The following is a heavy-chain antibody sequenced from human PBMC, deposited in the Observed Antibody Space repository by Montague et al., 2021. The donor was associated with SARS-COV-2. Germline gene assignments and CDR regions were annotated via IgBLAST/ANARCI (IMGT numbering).Heavy chain of an antibody. V-gene: IGHV6-1*01. CDR3: ARIPVGSKYYFDF. J-gene: IGHJ4*02. D-gene: IGHD2-2*01. Sequence: CAISGDNVSRNSAAWNWIRQSPSRGLEWLGRTYYRSKWYNDYAVSVKSRITINPDTSKNQISLQLNSVTPEDTAVYYCARIPVGSKYYFDFWGQGTLVTVSS. CDR2: TYYRSKWYN. CDR1: GDNVSRNSAA.